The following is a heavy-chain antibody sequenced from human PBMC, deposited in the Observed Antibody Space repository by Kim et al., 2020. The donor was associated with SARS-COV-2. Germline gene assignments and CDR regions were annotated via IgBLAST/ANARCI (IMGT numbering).Heavy chain of an antibody. CDR1: GFTFSSYG. CDR2: ISYDGSNK. V-gene: IGHV3-33*05. J-gene: IGHJ4*01. Sequence: GGSLRLSCAASGFTFSSYGMHWVRQAPGKGLEWVAGISYDGSNKYYADSVKGRFTISRDNSKNTLYLQMNSLRAEDTAVYDCARQANYDILTGAADYYF. CDR3: ARQANYDILTGAADYYF. D-gene: IGHD3-9*01.